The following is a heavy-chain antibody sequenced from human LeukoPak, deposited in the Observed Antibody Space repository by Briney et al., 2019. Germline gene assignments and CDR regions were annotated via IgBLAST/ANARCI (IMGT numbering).Heavy chain of an antibody. D-gene: IGHD5-24*01. CDR1: GYSFTNYW. CDR2: ISPGDSDT. J-gene: IGHJ4*02. CDR3: ARYLRWLKSPDSPDDY. Sequence: GESLKISCKGSGYSFTNYWIACGRQMPGKGLEWMGIISPGDSDTRYSPSFQGRVTISADKSISTAYLQWSSLKASDTAIYYCARYLRWLKSPDSPDDYWGQGTLITVSS. V-gene: IGHV5-51*01.